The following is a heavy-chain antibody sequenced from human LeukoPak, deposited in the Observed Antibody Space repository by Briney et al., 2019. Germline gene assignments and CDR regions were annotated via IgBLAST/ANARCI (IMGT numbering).Heavy chain of an antibody. J-gene: IGHJ4*02. CDR3: ARAAAGNPFDY. D-gene: IGHD6-13*01. CDR2: ISSSSSYI. CDR1: GFTFSSYS. Sequence: GGSLRLSCAASGFTFSSYSMNWVRQAPGKGLEWVSSISSSSSYIYYADSVKGRFTISRDNAKNSLYLQMNSLRAEDTAVYCCARAAAGNPFDYWGQGTLVTVSS. V-gene: IGHV3-21*01.